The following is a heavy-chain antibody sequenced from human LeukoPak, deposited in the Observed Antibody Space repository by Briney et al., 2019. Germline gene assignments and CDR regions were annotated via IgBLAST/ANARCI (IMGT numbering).Heavy chain of an antibody. D-gene: IGHD6-19*01. Sequence: GGSLRLSCAASGFTFDDYAMHWVRRAPGKGLEWVSGISWSSGSIAYADSVKGRFTISRDNAKNSLYLQMNSLRAEDTALYYCAKDPSGDGGIAVAGTIFGYWGQGTLVTVSS. V-gene: IGHV3-9*01. CDR2: ISWSSGSI. CDR1: GFTFDDYA. CDR3: AKDPSGDGGIAVAGTIFGY. J-gene: IGHJ4*02.